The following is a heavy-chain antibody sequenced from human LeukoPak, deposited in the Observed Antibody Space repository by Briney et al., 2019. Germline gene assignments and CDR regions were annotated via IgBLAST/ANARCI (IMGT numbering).Heavy chain of an antibody. V-gene: IGHV4-34*01. CDR1: GGSFSGYY. D-gene: IGHD3-10*01. CDR3: ARVGDRYYYKSSFSR. CDR2: INHSGST. J-gene: IGHJ1*01. Sequence: PSETLSLTCAVYGGSFSGYYWSWIRQPPGKGLEWIGEINHSGSTNYNPSLKSRVTISVDTSKNQFSLKLSSVTAADTAVYYCARVGDRYYYKSSFSRWGQGTLVTVSS.